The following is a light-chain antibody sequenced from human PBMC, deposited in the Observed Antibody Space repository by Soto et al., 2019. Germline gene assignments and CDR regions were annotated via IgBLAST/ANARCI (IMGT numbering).Light chain of an antibody. CDR3: SSYTSRSTLGV. J-gene: IGLJ2*01. V-gene: IGLV2-14*01. CDR1: ISDVGGYNY. CDR2: DVS. Sequence: QSALTQPASVSGSPGQSITISCTGTISDVGGYNYVSWYQQHPGKAPKRMIYDVSNRPSGVSNRFSGSKSGNTASLTISGLQDEDEADYYCSSYTSRSTLGVFGGGTKLTV.